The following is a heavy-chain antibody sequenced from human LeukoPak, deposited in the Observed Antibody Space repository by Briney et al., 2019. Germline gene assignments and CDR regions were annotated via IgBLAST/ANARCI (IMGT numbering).Heavy chain of an antibody. V-gene: IGHV3-23*01. CDR2: ISAGGGST. D-gene: IGHD4-11*01. CDR3: AKVVDRYFDY. CDR1: GFTFSSYA. Sequence: GGSLRLSCAASGFTFSSYAMTWVRPAPGKGLEWVSAISAGGGSTYYADSVKGRFTISRDNSKNTLYLQMNSLRAEDTAVYYCAKVVDRYFDYWGQGTLVTVSS. J-gene: IGHJ4*02.